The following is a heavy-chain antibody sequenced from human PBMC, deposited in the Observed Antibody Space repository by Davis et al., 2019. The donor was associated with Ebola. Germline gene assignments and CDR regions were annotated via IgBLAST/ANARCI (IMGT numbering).Heavy chain of an antibody. D-gene: IGHD5-12*01. V-gene: IGHV1-18*01. CDR2: ISAYNGNT. CDR1: GYTFTSYG. J-gene: IGHJ4*02. CDR3: ARDEPIVATIIGYYFDY. Sequence: AASVKVSCKASGYTFTSYGISWVRQAPGQGLEWMGWISAYNGNTNYAQKLQGRVTMTTDTSTSTAYMELSSLRSEDTAVYYCARDEPIVATIIGYYFDYWGQGTLVTVSS.